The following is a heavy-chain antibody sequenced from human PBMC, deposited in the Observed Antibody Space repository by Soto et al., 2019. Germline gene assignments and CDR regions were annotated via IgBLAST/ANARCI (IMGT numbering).Heavy chain of an antibody. CDR3: ARELLAGYSPAGY. CDR2: IHLSGKT. J-gene: IGHJ4*02. D-gene: IGHD2-15*01. V-gene: IGHV4-4*02. Sequence: QVHLQESGPGLVQPSGTMSLTCAVSGGSISGANFWSWVRQPPGKGLEWIGEIHLSGKTSYNPSLQGRVIISIDQSQNQMSLTLTSVTAAYTAVYYCARELLAGYSPAGYCGQGTLVIVSS. CDR1: GGSISGANF.